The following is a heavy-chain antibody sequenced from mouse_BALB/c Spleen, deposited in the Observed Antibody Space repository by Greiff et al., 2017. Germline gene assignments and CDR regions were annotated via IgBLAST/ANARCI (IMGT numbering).Heavy chain of an antibody. CDR1: GFTFSSYG. Sequence: EVMLVESGGDLVKPGGSLKLSCAASGFTFSSYGMSWVRQTPDKRLEWVATISSGGSYTYYPDSVKGRFTISRDNAKNTLYLQMSSLKSEDTAMYYCARHGTTVVAPMDYWGQGTSVTVSS. V-gene: IGHV5-6*02. J-gene: IGHJ4*01. CDR3: ARHGTTVVAPMDY. CDR2: ISSGGSYT. D-gene: IGHD1-1*01.